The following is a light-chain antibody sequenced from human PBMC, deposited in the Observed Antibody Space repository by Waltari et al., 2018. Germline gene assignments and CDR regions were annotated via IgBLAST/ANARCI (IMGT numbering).Light chain of an antibody. Sequence: DIQMTQSPSSLSASVGDRVTITCRASQRISSYLNWYQQKPGKAPKLLIYAASSLESGVPSRFSGSGFGTDFTLTTNGLQAEDYAAYYCQQTYNNFRTFGQGTKVDVK. CDR3: QQTYNNFRT. J-gene: IGKJ1*01. V-gene: IGKV1-39*01. CDR2: AAS. CDR1: QRISSY.